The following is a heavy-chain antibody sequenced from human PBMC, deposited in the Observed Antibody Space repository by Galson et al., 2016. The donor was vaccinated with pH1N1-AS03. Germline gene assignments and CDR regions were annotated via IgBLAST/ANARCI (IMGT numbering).Heavy chain of an antibody. CDR1: GGSINSDAYY. CDR2: IFYSEST. Sequence: TLSLTCTVSGGSINSDAYYWSWVRQHPGKGLEWIGYIFYSESTYYNPSLKSLVTISLDTSKNQFSLRLSSVTAADTAVYYCARQVAVAGTFYFGYWGQGTLVIVSS. CDR3: ARQVAVAGTFYFGY. V-gene: IGHV4-31*01. J-gene: IGHJ4*02. D-gene: IGHD6-19*01.